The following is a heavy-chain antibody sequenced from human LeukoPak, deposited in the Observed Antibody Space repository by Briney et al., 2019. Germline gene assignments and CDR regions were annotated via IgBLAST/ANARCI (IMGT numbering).Heavy chain of an antibody. D-gene: IGHD4-11*01. V-gene: IGHV1-69*13. CDR1: GGTFSSYA. CDR2: IIPIFGTA. CDR3: AREGYDYSKPDY. Sequence: SVKVSCKASGGTFSSYAISWVRQAPGQGLEWMGGIIPIFGTANYAQKFQGRVTITADESTSTAYMELSSLRSEDTAVYYCAREGYDYSKPDYWGQGTLVTVPS. J-gene: IGHJ4*02.